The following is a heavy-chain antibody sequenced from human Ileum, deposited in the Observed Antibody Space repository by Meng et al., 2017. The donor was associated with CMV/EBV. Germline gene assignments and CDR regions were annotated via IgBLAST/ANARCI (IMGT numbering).Heavy chain of an antibody. CDR2: IIPIFGTA. CDR1: GGTFSSYA. V-gene: IGHV1-69*05. CDR3: ARGLTKLDIVVVPAFFDP. Sequence: SVKVSCKASGGTFSSYAISWVRQAPGQGLEWMGGIIPIFGTANYAQKFQGRVTITTDESTSTAYMELSSLRSEDTAVYYCARGLTKLDIVVVPAFFDPWGREPWSPAPQ. D-gene: IGHD2-2*03. J-gene: IGHJ5*02.